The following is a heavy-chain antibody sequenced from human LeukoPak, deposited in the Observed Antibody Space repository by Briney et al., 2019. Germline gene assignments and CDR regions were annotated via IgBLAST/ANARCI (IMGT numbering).Heavy chain of an antibody. CDR3: ARHHVDTAMVHYFDY. J-gene: IGHJ4*02. CDR1: GGSISGYY. Sequence: SETLSLTCTVSGGSISGYYWSWIRQPPGKGLEWIGYIYYSGSTNYNPSLKSRVTISVDTSKNQFSLKLSSVTAADTAVYYCARHHVDTAMVHYFDYWGQGTLVTVSS. CDR2: IYYSGST. V-gene: IGHV4-59*01. D-gene: IGHD5-18*01.